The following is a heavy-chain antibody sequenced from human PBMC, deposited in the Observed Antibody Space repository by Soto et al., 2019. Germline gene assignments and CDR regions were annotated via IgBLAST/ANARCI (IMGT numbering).Heavy chain of an antibody. CDR2: IRSKAYGGTT. CDR3: TRVEEWDYYDSSGLFDY. Sequence: PGGSLRLSWTASGFTLGDYAMGWVRQAPGKGLEWVGFIRSKAYGGTTEYAASVKGRSTISRDDSKSIAYLQMNSLKTEDTAVYYCTRVEEWDYYDSSGLFDYWGQGTLVTVS. D-gene: IGHD3-22*01. J-gene: IGHJ4*02. CDR1: GFTLGDYA. V-gene: IGHV3-49*04.